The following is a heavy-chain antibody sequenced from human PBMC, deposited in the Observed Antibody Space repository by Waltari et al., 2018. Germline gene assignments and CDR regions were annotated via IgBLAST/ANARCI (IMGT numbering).Heavy chain of an antibody. J-gene: IGHJ2*01. CDR3: AKVGGDYYWYFDL. D-gene: IGHD4-17*01. V-gene: IGHV3-23*01. Sequence: EVQLLESGGGLVQPGGSLRLPCAASGFPFSSYAMSLVRRAPGKGLEWVSAISGSGGSTYYADSVKGRFTISRDNSKNTLYLQMNSLRAEDTAVYYCAKVGGDYYWYFDLWGRGTLVTVSS. CDR1: GFPFSSYA. CDR2: ISGSGGST.